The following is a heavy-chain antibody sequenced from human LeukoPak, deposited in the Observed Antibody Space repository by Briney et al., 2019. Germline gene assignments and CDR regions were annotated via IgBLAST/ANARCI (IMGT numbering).Heavy chain of an antibody. J-gene: IGHJ4*02. CDR3: ARHRPESSGTEAFDC. CDR1: GGPISGAH. V-gene: IGHV4-59*08. CDR2: IYYTGST. Sequence: KPSETLSLTCTVSGGPISGAHWSWIRQPPGKGLEWIGYIYYTGSTDHNPSLKSRVTMSVDTSRNQVSLRLSTVTAADTAVYYCARHRPESSGTEAFDCWGQGTLVTVSS. D-gene: IGHD1-1*01.